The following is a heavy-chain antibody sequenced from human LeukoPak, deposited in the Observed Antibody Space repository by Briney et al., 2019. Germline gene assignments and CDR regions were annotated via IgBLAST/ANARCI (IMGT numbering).Heavy chain of an antibody. CDR1: GGSITSYY. D-gene: IGHD1-1*01. CDR3: VRETTRYFDY. CDR2: IQTSGST. Sequence: PSETLSLTCTVSGGSITSYYWRWIRPPAGKGLEWIGRIQTSGSTNYSPSLKSRVTMSIDTSKTQFSLNLSSVTAADTAVYYCVRETTRYFDYWGQGTLVTVSS. V-gene: IGHV4-4*07. J-gene: IGHJ4*02.